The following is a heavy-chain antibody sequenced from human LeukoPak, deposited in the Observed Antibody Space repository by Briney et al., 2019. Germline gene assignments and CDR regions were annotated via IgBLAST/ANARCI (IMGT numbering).Heavy chain of an antibody. Sequence: PGGSLRLSCVASGYIFNNYAVSWVRQAPGKGLEWVSAISGSGSTYYADSVKGRFTISRDISKSTGYLQMNSLRAEDTAVYYCVKGGQDCSPTTCYYDWGQGTLVTVSS. CDR1: GYIFNNYA. CDR3: VKGGQDCSPTTCYYD. J-gene: IGHJ4*02. V-gene: IGHV3-23*01. CDR2: ISGSGST. D-gene: IGHD2-2*01.